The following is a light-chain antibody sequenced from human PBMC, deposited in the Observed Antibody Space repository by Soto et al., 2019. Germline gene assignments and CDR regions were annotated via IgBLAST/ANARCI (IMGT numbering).Light chain of an antibody. V-gene: IGKV1-39*01. J-gene: IGKJ3*01. Sequence: IQMTQSPASLSASVGDRVTITCRASQSIRTYLNWYHQKPGKAPNLLIYAASTLQSGVPSRFSGSGSGTDVTLTISSLQPEEFATYYCQQSYSTPFTCGPGTKVDIK. CDR1: QSIRTY. CDR3: QQSYSTPFT. CDR2: AAS.